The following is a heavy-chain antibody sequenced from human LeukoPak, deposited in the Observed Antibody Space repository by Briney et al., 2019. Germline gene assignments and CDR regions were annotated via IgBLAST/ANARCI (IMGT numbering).Heavy chain of an antibody. J-gene: IGHJ4*02. CDR2: IYYSGST. CDR1: GGSISNYY. Sequence: PSETLSLTCTVSGGSISNYYWSWIRQPPGKGLEWIGHIYYSGSTNYNPSLKSRVTISVDTSKNQFSLKLSSVTAADTAVYYCARDYYDSSAYHWNFDYWGQGTLVAVSS. CDR3: ARDYYDSSAYHWNFDY. V-gene: IGHV4-59*01. D-gene: IGHD3-22*01.